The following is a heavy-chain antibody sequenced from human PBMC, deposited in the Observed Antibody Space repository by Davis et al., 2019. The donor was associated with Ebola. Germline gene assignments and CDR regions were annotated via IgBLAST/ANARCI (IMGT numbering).Heavy chain of an antibody. J-gene: IGHJ6*02. V-gene: IGHV4-34*01. Sequence: GSLRLSCAVYGGSFSGYYWSWIRQPPGKGLEWIGEINHSGSTNYNPSLKSRVTISVDTSKNQFSLKLSSVTAADTAVYYCATELLWFREVLPDYYYGMDVWGQGTTVTVSS. D-gene: IGHD3-10*01. CDR1: GGSFSGYY. CDR2: INHSGST. CDR3: ATELLWFREVLPDYYYGMDV.